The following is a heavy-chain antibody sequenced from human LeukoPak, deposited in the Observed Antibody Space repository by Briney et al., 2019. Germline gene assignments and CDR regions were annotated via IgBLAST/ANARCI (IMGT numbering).Heavy chain of an antibody. Sequence: PSETLSLTCTVSGGSISSSNFYWGWIRQPPGKGLEWIGTIYYSGSTYYNPSLKSRVTISLDTSKNQFSLKLSSVTAADTVVYYCARSSGYYKYYFDYWGQGTLVTVSS. CDR1: GGSISSSNFY. V-gene: IGHV4-39*01. CDR3: ARSSGYYKYYFDY. J-gene: IGHJ4*02. CDR2: IYYSGST. D-gene: IGHD3-22*01.